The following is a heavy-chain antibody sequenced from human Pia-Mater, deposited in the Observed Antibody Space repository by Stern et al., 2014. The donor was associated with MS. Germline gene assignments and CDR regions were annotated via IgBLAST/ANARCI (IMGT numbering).Heavy chain of an antibody. J-gene: IGHJ4*02. CDR1: GLTLSSNW. CDR2: RKQDGSEK. V-gene: IGHV3-7*01. CDR3: AADTRAMTVFY. Sequence: EVQLVESGGSLVQPGGSLRLSCASSGLTLSSNWMSGVRQGQGKGKEWVANRKQDGSEKYCEDSAKGRSTISRDNAKNSLFLQMNSLRAEDTAVYYCAADTRAMTVFYWGQGTLVTVSS. D-gene: IGHD2-21*02.